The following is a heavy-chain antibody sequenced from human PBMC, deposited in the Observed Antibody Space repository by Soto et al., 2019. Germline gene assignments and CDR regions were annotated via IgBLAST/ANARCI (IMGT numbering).Heavy chain of an antibody. CDR2: INPNSGGT. CDR3: ARGAPGTAMVIGEAAFDI. J-gene: IGHJ3*02. D-gene: IGHD5-18*01. V-gene: IGHV1-2*02. CDR1: GYTFTGYY. Sequence: GASVKVSCKASGYTFTGYYMHWVRQAPGQGLEWMGWINPNSGGTNYAQKFQGRVTMTRDTSISTAYMELSRLRSDDTAVYYCARGAPGTAMVIGEAAFDIWGQGTMVTVSS.